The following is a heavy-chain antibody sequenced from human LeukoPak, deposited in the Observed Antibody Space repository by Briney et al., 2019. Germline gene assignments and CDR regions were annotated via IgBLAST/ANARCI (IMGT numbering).Heavy chain of an antibody. D-gene: IGHD3-10*01. CDR2: ISGSGGST. J-gene: IGHJ4*02. Sequence: SGGSLRLSCAASGFTFSSYAMSWVRQAPGKGLEWVSAISGSGGSTYYADSVKGRFTISRDNSKNTLYLQMNSLRAEDTAVYYCATVRGVIIAYYFDYWGQGTLVTVSS. CDR1: GFTFSSYA. V-gene: IGHV3-23*01. CDR3: ATVRGVIIAYYFDY.